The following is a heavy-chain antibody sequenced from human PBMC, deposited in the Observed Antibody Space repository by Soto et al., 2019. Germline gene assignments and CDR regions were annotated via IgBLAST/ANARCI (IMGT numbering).Heavy chain of an antibody. CDR2: IWYDGSNI. CDR3: AKVFRSGDHIVVVVAATPYYFDY. D-gene: IGHD2-15*01. Sequence: PGGSLRLSCAASGFTFSSYGMHWVRQAPGKGLEWVAVIWYDGSNIYYADSVKGRFTISRDNSKNTLYLQMNSLRAEDTAVYYCAKVFRSGDHIVVVVAATPYYFDYWGQGTLVTVSS. CDR1: GFTFSSYG. V-gene: IGHV3-33*06. J-gene: IGHJ4*02.